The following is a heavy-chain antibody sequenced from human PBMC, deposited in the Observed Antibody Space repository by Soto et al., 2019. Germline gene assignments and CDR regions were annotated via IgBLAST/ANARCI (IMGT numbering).Heavy chain of an antibody. J-gene: IGHJ5*02. D-gene: IGHD6-19*01. Sequence: EVQLLESGGGLVQPGGSLRLSCAASGFTFSSYAMSWVRQAPGKGLEWVSAISGSDGNTYYTDSVKGRFTISRDNSKNTPYLQMNSLRAEDTAVYYCAKDFSAGSGWYKRFDPWGQGTLVTVSS. V-gene: IGHV3-23*01. CDR1: GFTFSSYA. CDR3: AKDFSAGSGWYKRFDP. CDR2: ISGSDGNT.